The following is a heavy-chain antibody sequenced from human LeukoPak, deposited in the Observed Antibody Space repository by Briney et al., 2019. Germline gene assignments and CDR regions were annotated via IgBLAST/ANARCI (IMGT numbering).Heavy chain of an antibody. V-gene: IGHV4-39*07. CDR2: IYHSGST. Sequence: PTETLSLTCTVSGGSISTGDYYWSWIRQPPGKGLEWIGSIYHSGSTYYNPSLKSRVTISVDTSKNQFSLKLSSVTAADTAVYYCAGIIVGATSYDYWGQGTLVTVSS. CDR1: GGSISTGDYY. CDR3: AGIIVGATSYDY. J-gene: IGHJ4*02. D-gene: IGHD1-26*01.